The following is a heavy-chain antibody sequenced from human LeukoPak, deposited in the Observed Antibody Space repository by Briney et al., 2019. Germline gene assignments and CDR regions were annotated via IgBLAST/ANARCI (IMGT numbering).Heavy chain of an antibody. D-gene: IGHD6-13*01. CDR2: MNPNSGNT. J-gene: IGHJ4*02. V-gene: IGHV1-8*01. Sequence: ASVKVSCKASGYTFTSYDINWVRQATGQGLEWMGWMNPNSGNTGYAQKFQGRVTMTRNTSISTAYMELSSLRSEDTAVYYCARGRYSSSWYLKVGFDYWGRGTLVTVSS. CDR1: GYTFTSYD. CDR3: ARGRYSSSWYLKVGFDY.